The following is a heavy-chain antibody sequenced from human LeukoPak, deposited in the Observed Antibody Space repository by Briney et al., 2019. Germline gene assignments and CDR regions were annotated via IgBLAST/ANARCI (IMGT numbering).Heavy chain of an antibody. J-gene: IGHJ4*02. CDR1: GGTFSSSA. CDR2: INPNGGDT. D-gene: IGHD3-10*01. CDR3: ARDRSLLTMVWFDY. Sequence: ASVKVSCKTSGGTFSSSAITWVRQAPGQGLEWMGWINPNGGDTKYAHKFQGRVTMTRDTSISTAYMEFNSLRSDDTALYYCARDRSLLTMVWFDYWGQGTLVTVSS. V-gene: IGHV1-2*02.